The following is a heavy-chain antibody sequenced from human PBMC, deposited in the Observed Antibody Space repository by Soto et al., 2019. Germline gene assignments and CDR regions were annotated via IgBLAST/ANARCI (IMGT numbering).Heavy chain of an antibody. D-gene: IGHD4-17*01. CDR3: AKGRYGDYPWVYGMDV. J-gene: IGHJ6*02. CDR2: ISYDGSNK. CDR1: GFTFSSYG. V-gene: IGHV3-30*18. Sequence: GGSQRLSCEASGFTFSSYGMHWVRQAPGKGLEWVAVISYDGSNKYYADSVKGRFTNSRDNSKNTLYLQMNSLRAEDTAVYYCAKGRYGDYPWVYGMDVWGHGTTVTVSS.